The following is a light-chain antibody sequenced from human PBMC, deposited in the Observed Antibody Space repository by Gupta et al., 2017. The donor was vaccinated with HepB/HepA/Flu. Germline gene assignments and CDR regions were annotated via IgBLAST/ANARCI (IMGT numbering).Light chain of an antibody. CDR1: QSVSSF. V-gene: IGKV3-11*01. J-gene: IGKJ4*01. CDR2: DAF. CDR3: QQRSNGLT. Sequence: EIVLTQSPATLSLSPGERATLSCRASQSVSSFLAWYQQKPGQAPRLLIYDAFNRATVIPARFSGSGSGTDFPLTISSLEPEDFAVYYCQQRSNGLTFGGGTRVEIK.